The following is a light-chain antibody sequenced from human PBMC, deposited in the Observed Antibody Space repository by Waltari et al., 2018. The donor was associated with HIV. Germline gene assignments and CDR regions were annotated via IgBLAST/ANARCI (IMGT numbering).Light chain of an antibody. CDR1: SSNTGTNN. CDR3: AVWDDSLSGWV. Sequence: QSVLTQPPPASGTPGQRVTIACSGSSSNTGTNNLYWYQQVPGATPKLLIYRHDQRPSGVPDRFSGSKSGTSASLAISGLRSEDEADYYCAVWDDSLSGWVFGGGTKLTVL. V-gene: IGLV1-47*01. J-gene: IGLJ3*02. CDR2: RHD.